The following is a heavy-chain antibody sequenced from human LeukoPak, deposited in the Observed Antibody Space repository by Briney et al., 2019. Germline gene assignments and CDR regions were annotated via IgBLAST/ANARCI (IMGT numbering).Heavy chain of an antibody. CDR1: GDFFSTYY. Sequence: SEILSLTCTVSGDFFSTYYWSWIRQPAGKGLEWVGHIYSSGSTNYNPSLKSRVTMSIDSSKNQFSLKMTSVTAADTAVYYCARYRTSGSYLFDYWGQGTLVTVSS. V-gene: IGHV4-59*10. CDR3: ARYRTSGSYLFDY. D-gene: IGHD1-26*01. J-gene: IGHJ4*02. CDR2: IYSSGST.